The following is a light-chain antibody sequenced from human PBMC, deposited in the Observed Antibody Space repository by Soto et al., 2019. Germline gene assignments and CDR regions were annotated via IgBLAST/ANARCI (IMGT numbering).Light chain of an antibody. V-gene: IGKV1-33*01. CDR3: QQYDNLPLT. CDR1: QDISNY. J-gene: IGKJ4*01. Sequence: DIQMTQSPSSLSASVGDIVTITCQAIQDISNYLNWYQQKPGKAPKLLIYDASNLETGVPSRFSGSGSGTDFTFTISSLQPEDIATYYCQQYDNLPLTFGGGTKVDIK. CDR2: DAS.